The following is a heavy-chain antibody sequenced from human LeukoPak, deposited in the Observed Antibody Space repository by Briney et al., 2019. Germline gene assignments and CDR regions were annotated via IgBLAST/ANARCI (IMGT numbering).Heavy chain of an antibody. D-gene: IGHD2/OR15-2a*01. CDR2: INHSGST. Sequence: PSDTLSLTCAIYGGSFSDYYWSWIRQPPGKGLECIGEINHSGSTNYNPSLKSRVTISVATSKNQFSLKLSSVTAAYMAVYYCARGTVVSAASWFDPWGQGTLVTVSS. CDR1: GGSFSDYY. V-gene: IGHV4-34*01. CDR3: ARGTVVSAASWFDP. J-gene: IGHJ5*02.